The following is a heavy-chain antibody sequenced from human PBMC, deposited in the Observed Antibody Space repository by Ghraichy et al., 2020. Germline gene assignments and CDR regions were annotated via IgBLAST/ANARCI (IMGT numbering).Heavy chain of an antibody. CDR2: IYTSGST. D-gene: IGHD5-18*01. Sequence: SETLSLTCTVSGDPISNYCWSWIRQPPGKGLDWIGYIYTSGSTYYKPSLKSRVTISIDTSRNQFSLRLTSVTAADTAVYYCARGVEGHSYGYGYYFDYWGQGALVAVSS. CDR3: ARGVEGHSYGYGYYFDY. J-gene: IGHJ4*02. V-gene: IGHV4-4*09. CDR1: GDPISNYC.